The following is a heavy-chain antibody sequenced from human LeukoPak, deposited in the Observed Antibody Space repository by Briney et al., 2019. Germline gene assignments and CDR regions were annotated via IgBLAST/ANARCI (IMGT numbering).Heavy chain of an antibody. V-gene: IGHV3-23*01. J-gene: IGHJ4*02. Sequence: PGGSLRLSCAGSGFTFSSYAMSWVRQAPGKGLEWVSAISDSGDYTSYADSVKGRFTISRDNSKNTLYLHVNSLRAEDTAVYYCAKDTSIGKYCTSGVCSPFDYWGQGTLVTVSS. CDR3: AKDTSIGKYCTSGVCSPFDY. CDR2: ISDSGDYT. D-gene: IGHD2-8*01. CDR1: GFTFSSYA.